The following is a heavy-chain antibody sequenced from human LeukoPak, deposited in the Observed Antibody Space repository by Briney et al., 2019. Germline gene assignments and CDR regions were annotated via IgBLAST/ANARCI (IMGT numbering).Heavy chain of an antibody. CDR1: GFNFMTYG. CDR3: AKDRAGALRFDP. J-gene: IGHJ5*02. CDR2: ISYDGGKR. V-gene: IGHV3-30*18. D-gene: IGHD1-26*01. Sequence: GRSLRLSCAASGFNFMTYGMHWVRQAPGKGLEWVAFISYDGGKRFFGESVKGRFTIAKDNSENTVSLQMNTLKTEDTAVYYCAKDRAGALRFDPWGQGTLVTVSS.